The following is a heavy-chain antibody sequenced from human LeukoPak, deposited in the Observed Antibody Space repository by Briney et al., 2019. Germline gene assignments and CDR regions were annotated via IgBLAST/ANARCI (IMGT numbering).Heavy chain of an antibody. Sequence: GGSLRLSCAASGFTFSSYGMHWVRQAPGKGLEWVAFIRYDGSNKYYADSVKGRFTISRDNSKNTLYLQMNSLRAEDTAVYYCAKNPLERASLDYWGQGTLVTVSS. CDR3: AKNPLERASLDY. D-gene: IGHD1-1*01. V-gene: IGHV3-30*02. CDR2: IRYDGSNK. J-gene: IGHJ4*02. CDR1: GFTFSSYG.